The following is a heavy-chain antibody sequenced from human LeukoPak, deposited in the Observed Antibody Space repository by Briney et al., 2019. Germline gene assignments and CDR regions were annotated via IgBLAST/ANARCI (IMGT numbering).Heavy chain of an antibody. CDR2: INWNGGST. J-gene: IGHJ4*02. D-gene: IGHD3-22*01. Sequence: GGSLRLSCAASGFTFDDYGMSWVRQAPGKGLEWVSGINWNGGSTGYADSVKGRFTIYRDNAKNSLYLQMNSLRAEDTALYYCARIYYDSSGPAGYFDYWGQGTLVTVSS. CDR3: ARIYYDSSGPAGYFDY. CDR1: GFTFDDYG. V-gene: IGHV3-20*04.